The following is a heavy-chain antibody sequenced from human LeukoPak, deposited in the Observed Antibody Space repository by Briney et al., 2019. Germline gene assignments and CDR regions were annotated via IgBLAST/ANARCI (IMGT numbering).Heavy chain of an antibody. CDR3: ARGVGYGSDNWFDP. CDR2: IIPILGIA. CDR1: GGTFSSYA. J-gene: IGHJ5*02. Sequence: SVKVSCKASGGTFSSYAISWVRQAPGQGLEWMGRIIPILGIANYAQKFQGRVTITADKSTSTAYMELSSLRSEDTAVYYCARGVGYGSDNWFDPWGQGTLVTVSS. V-gene: IGHV1-69*04. D-gene: IGHD4-17*01.